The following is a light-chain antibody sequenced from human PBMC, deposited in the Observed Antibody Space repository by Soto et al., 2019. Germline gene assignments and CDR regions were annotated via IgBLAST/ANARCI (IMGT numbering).Light chain of an antibody. CDR1: QSIDTF. CDR3: QQSYGTPYN. Sequence: DIPMTQSPSSLSASVGDRVTITCRASQSIDTFLNWYQQKPGKAPKLLISAAASLHSGVPARFSGSGSGTDFTLTISSLQPEDFGTYYCQQSYGTPYNFGQGSKLQIK. CDR2: AAA. V-gene: IGKV1-39*01. J-gene: IGKJ2*01.